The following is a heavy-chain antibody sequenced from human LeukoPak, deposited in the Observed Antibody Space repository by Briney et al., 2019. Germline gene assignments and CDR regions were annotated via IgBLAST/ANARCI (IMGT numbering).Heavy chain of an antibody. D-gene: IGHD3-22*01. CDR3: VRELGRGYYYYDSSGYGAFDI. CDR2: ISAYNGNT. V-gene: IGHV1-18*01. Sequence: ASVKVSCKASGYTFTSYGISWVRQAPGQGLEWMGWISAYNGNTNYAQKLQGRVTMTTDTSTSTAYMELRSLRSDDTAVYYCVRELGRGYYYYDSSGYGAFDIWGQGTMVTVSS. J-gene: IGHJ3*02. CDR1: GYTFTSYG.